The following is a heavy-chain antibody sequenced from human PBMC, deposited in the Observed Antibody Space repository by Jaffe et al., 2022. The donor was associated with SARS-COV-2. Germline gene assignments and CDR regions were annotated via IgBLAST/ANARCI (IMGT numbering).Heavy chain of an antibody. J-gene: IGHJ6*02. V-gene: IGHV3-48*02. CDR2: ISSSSSTI. Sequence: EVQLVESGGGLVQPGGSLRLSCAASGFTFSSYSMNWVRQAPGKGLEWVSYISSSSSTIYYADSVKGRFTISRDNAKNSLYLQMNSLRDEDTAVYYCARSCSSTSCYKALFYYYYGMDVWGQGTTVTVSS. D-gene: IGHD2-2*02. CDR3: ARSCSSTSCYKALFYYYYGMDV. CDR1: GFTFSSYS.